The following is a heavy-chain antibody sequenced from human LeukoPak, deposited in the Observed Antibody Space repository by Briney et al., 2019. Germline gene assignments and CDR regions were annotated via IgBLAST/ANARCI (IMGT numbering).Heavy chain of an antibody. J-gene: IGHJ6*03. V-gene: IGHV4-59*01. CDR1: GGSISSYY. CDR3: ASGYGSGSYYYYYYMDV. D-gene: IGHD3-10*01. CDR2: IYYSGST. Sequence: SETLSLTCTVSGGSISSYYWSWIRQPPGKGLEWIGYIYYSGSTNYNPSLKSRVTISVDTSKTQFSLKLSSVTAADTAVYYCASGYGSGSYYYYYYMDVWGKGTTVTVSS.